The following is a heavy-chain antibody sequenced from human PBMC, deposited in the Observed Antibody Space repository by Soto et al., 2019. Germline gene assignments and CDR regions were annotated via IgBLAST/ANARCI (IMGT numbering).Heavy chain of an antibody. Sequence: QVQLVESGGNLVKPGGSLRLSCAASGFTFSDYYMSWIRQAPGKGLEWVSYISTSGSTIYYADSVKGRFTISRDNAKNSLYLQMNSLRAEDTAVYYCARVRDIVVVVAATYCQHWGQGTLVTVSS. CDR3: ARVRDIVVVVAATYCQH. CDR2: ISTSGSTI. J-gene: IGHJ1*01. V-gene: IGHV3-11*01. CDR1: GFTFSDYY. D-gene: IGHD2-15*01.